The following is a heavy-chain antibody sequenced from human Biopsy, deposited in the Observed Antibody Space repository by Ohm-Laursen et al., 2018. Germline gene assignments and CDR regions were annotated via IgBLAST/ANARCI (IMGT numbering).Heavy chain of an antibody. D-gene: IGHD3-9*01. CDR2: NIPILGTG. CDR1: GGTFSNYG. V-gene: IGHV1-69*06. CDR3: ATKLTGYFHH. J-gene: IGHJ1*01. Sequence: SVKVSCKVSGGTFSNYGVNWVRQAPGQGLEWLGGNIPILGTGNYAQKFQDRVTVAADTSTSTATMELCSLRSDDTAVYYCATKLTGYFHHWGQGTLVIVSS.